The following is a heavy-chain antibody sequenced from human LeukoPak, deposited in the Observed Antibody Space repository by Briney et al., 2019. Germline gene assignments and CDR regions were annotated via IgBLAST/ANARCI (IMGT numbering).Heavy chain of an antibody. V-gene: IGHV4-59*01. CDR3: AREITMDY. CDR1: GGSISTYY. D-gene: IGHD3-10*01. J-gene: IGHJ4*02. CDR2: IYYSGST. Sequence: PSETLSLTCTVSGGSISTYYWGWIRQPPGKGLEWIGYIYYSGSTNYNPSLKSRVTISVDTSKNQLSLKLSSVTAADTAVYYCAREITMDYWGQGTLVTVSS.